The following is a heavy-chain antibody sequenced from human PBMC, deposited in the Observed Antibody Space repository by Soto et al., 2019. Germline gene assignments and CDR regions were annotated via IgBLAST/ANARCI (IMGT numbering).Heavy chain of an antibody. V-gene: IGHV1-3*01. Sequence: ASVKVSCRASGYTFTNYAMHWVRQAPGQRLEWMGWINAGNGNTKYSQKFQGRVTITRDTSASTAYMELSSLRSEDTAVYYCARGGSLYWYFDLWGRGTLVTVSS. D-gene: IGHD1-26*01. CDR3: ARGGSLYWYFDL. J-gene: IGHJ2*01. CDR2: INAGNGNT. CDR1: GYTFTNYA.